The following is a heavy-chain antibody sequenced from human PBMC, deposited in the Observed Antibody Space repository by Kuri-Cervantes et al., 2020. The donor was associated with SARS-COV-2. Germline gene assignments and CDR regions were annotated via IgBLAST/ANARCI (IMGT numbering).Heavy chain of an antibody. V-gene: IGHV3-23*01. J-gene: IGHJ4*03. Sequence: GESLKISCAGSGFTFSSFAMAWVRQAPGKGLEGISDITDEGADTYFAYAVKGRFTISRDNSKYSLTLQMSSLRAEDTAIYYCVKCSAASHPCYLDYWCQGTLITVSS. D-gene: IGHD3-10*02. CDR1: GFTFSSFA. CDR2: ITDEGADT. CDR3: VKCSAASHPCYLDY.